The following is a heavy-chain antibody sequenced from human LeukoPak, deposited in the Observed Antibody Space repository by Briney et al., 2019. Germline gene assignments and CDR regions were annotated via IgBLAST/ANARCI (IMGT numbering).Heavy chain of an antibody. Sequence: SETLSVTCTVSGDSIFSYTYYWAWIRQPPGKGLEWIGNVHYSGSTYYKPSLKSRVTISVDISKNQFSLNLRSVTAADTAVYYCARDLREDYYGSGSYADFWGQGILVTVSS. CDR3: ARDLREDYYGSGSYADF. V-gene: IGHV4-39*07. CDR2: VHYSGST. CDR1: GDSIFSYTYY. D-gene: IGHD3-10*01. J-gene: IGHJ4*02.